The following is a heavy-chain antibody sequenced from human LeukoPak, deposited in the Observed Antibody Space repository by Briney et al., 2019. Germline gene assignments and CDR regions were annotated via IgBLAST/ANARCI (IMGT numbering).Heavy chain of an antibody. V-gene: IGHV3-30*02. Sequence: PSGGSLRLSCAASGFTFSSYGMHWVRQAPGKGLEWVAFIRYDGSNKYYADSVKGRFTISRDNSKNTLYLQMNSLRAEDTAVYYCARGGESGVRYFDWWYYYYMDVWGKGTTVTISS. CDR3: ARGGESGVRYFDWWYYYYMDV. CDR2: IRYDGSNK. J-gene: IGHJ6*03. CDR1: GFTFSSYG. D-gene: IGHD3-9*01.